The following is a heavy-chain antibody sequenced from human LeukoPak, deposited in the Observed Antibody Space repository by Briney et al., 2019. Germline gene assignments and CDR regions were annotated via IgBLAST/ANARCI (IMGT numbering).Heavy chain of an antibody. CDR1: GGTFSSYA. V-gene: IGHV1-69*05. Sequence: SVKVSCKASGGTFSSYAIRWVRQAPGQGLEWMGRIIPIFGTANYAQKFQGRVTITTDESTSTAYMELSSLRSEDTAVYYCARDMTYYYDSSGYLVGAFDIWGQGTMVTVSS. D-gene: IGHD3-22*01. CDR2: IIPIFGTA. J-gene: IGHJ3*02. CDR3: ARDMTYYYDSSGYLVGAFDI.